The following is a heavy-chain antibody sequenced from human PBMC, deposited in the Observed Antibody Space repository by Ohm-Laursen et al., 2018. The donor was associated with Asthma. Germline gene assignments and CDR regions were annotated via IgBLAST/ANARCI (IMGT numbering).Heavy chain of an antibody. CDR3: ARLDWVQSMFDT. CDR2: MSYRGGI. CDR1: GASVGDSTWS. Sequence: TLSPTCAVSGASVGDSTWSWSWIRQPPGSELEFIAYMSYRGGINYNPSLQSRVTLSIDTSKNEVSLRLISVTAADTALYFCARLDWVQSMFDTWGQGNLVTVSS. V-gene: IGHV4-61*01. J-gene: IGHJ5*02. D-gene: IGHD3-9*01.